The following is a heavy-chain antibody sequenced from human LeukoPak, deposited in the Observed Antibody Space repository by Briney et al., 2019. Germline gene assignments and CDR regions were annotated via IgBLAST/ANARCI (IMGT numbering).Heavy chain of an antibody. D-gene: IGHD2-15*01. CDR3: AKEDCSGGSCYFDY. J-gene: IGHJ4*02. CDR2: ISWNSGSI. Sequence: GRSLRLSCEASGFTFDDYAMHWVRQAPGKGLEGVSGISWNSGSIGYADSVKGRFTISRDNAKNSLYLQMNSLRAEDTALYYCAKEDCSGGSCYFDYWGQGTLVTVSS. CDR1: GFTFDDYA. V-gene: IGHV3-9*01.